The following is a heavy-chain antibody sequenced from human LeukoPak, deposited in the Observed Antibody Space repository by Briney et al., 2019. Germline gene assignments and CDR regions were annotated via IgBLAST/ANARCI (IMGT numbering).Heavy chain of an antibody. CDR2: IYHSGST. J-gene: IGHJ4*02. D-gene: IGHD3-22*01. CDR1: GDSISSTIYY. Sequence: SETLSLTCTVSGDSISSTIYYWGWICQPPGKGLEWLGCIYHSGSTYYNPSLKSRVTISVATSKNQFSLNLSSVTAADTAVYYCAKDRRLASYDYWGQGALVTVSS. V-gene: IGHV4-39*07. CDR3: AKDRRLASYDY.